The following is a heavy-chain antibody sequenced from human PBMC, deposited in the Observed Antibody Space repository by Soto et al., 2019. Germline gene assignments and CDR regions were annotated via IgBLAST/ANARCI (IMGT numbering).Heavy chain of an antibody. CDR2: LYSPDTT. J-gene: IGHJ4*02. Sequence: GGSLRLSCAASGFSVSSNYMSWVRQAPGKGLEWVSILYSPDTTYYADSVKGRFTVSRDNSKNTLFLQMNGLRVEDTAVYYCARDRGITMDYWGQGTLVTVSS. CDR1: GFSVSSNY. V-gene: IGHV3-53*01. D-gene: IGHD3-10*01. CDR3: ARDRGITMDY.